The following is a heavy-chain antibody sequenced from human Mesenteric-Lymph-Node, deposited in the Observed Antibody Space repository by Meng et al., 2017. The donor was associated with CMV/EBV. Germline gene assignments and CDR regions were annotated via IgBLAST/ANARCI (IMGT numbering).Heavy chain of an antibody. J-gene: IGHJ5*01. Sequence: GESLKISCAASGFTFSTYAINWVRQAPGKGLEWVSVISGGGGSTYYADSVKGRFTTSRDNSRDTLYLQMNSLRVEDTAVYHCAKDTTADGVNWFDYWGQGTLVTVSS. V-gene: IGHV3-23*01. CDR2: ISGGGGST. D-gene: IGHD5-24*01. CDR1: GFTFSTYA. CDR3: AKDTTADGVNWFDY.